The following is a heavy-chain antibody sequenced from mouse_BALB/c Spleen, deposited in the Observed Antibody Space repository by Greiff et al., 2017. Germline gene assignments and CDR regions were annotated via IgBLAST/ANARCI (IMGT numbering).Heavy chain of an antibody. V-gene: IGHV6-6*02. J-gene: IGHJ3*01. CDR1: GFTFSNYW. D-gene: IGHD2-14*01. CDR3: THRYAFAY. CDR2: IRLKSNNYAT. Sequence: EVKLMESGGGLVQPGGSMKLSCVASGFTFSNYWMNWVRQSPEKGLEWVAEIRLKSNNYATHYAESVKGRFTISRDDSKSSVYLQMNNLRAEDTGIYYCTHRYAFAYWGQGTLVTVSA.